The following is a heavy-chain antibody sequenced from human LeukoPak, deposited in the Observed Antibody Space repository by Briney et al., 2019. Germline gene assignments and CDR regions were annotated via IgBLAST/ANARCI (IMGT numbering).Heavy chain of an antibody. Sequence: QPGGSLRLSCAASGFTFSSYWMSWVRQAPGKGLEWVANIKQDGSEKYYVDSVKGRFTISRDNAKNSLYLQMNSLRAEDTAVYYCARVSAPGGTRLFDYWGQGTLVTVSS. CDR1: GFTFSSYW. CDR3: ARVSAPGGTRLFDY. D-gene: IGHD2-15*01. J-gene: IGHJ4*02. V-gene: IGHV3-7*01. CDR2: IKQDGSEK.